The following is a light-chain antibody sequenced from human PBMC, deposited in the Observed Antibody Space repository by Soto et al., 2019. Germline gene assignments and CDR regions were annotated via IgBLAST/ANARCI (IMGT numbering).Light chain of an antibody. J-gene: IGKJ1*01. V-gene: IGKV1-5*03. Sequence: DIQMTQSPSTMSASVGDRVTITCRASQSIDSWLAWYQQKPGQAPKFLMYKASNLESGVPLRFSGSGSETEFTLTISSLQPDDFAIYYCQHYKSYPWTFGQGTKVELK. CDR3: QHYKSYPWT. CDR1: QSIDSW. CDR2: KAS.